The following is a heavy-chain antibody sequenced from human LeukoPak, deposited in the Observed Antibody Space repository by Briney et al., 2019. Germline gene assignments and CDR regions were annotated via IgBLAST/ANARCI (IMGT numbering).Heavy chain of an antibody. Sequence: GGSLRLSCAASGFTFSNYEMNWVRQAPGKGLEWVSYISNSGNTICYADSVKGRFTISRDNGKNSLYLQMNSLRAEDTAVYYCARVFSNPTGNDYWGQGTLVTVSS. CDR3: ARVFSNPTGNDY. J-gene: IGHJ4*02. D-gene: IGHD1-1*01. CDR2: ISNSGNTI. V-gene: IGHV3-48*03. CDR1: GFTFSNYE.